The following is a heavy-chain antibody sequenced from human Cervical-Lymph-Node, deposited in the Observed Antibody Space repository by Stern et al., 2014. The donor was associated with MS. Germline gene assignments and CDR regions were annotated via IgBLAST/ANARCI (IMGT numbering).Heavy chain of an antibody. J-gene: IGHJ4*02. V-gene: IGHV3-21*01. CDR3: ARSGTVTPKFDF. CDR1: GFTFSSYS. Sequence: EVQLVESGGGLVKPGGSLRLSCAASGFTFSSYSMHWVRQAPGKGLEWVSSIRGNGAYIYYTESLKGQFTISRDNTHDSLYLQMNSLRAEDTAVYYCARSGTVTPKFDFWGQGTLVTVSS. D-gene: IGHD4-17*01. CDR2: IRGNGAYI.